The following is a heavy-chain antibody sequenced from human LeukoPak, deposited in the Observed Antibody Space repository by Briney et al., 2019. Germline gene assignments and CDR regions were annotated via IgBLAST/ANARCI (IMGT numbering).Heavy chain of an antibody. CDR3: VRGSYSYYYAMDV. J-gene: IGHJ6*02. D-gene: IGHD5-18*01. CDR1: GFTFSSYG. CDR2: IWYDGSNK. V-gene: IGHV3-33*01. Sequence: PGGSLRLSCAASGFTFSSYGMHWVRQAPGKGLEWVAVIWYDGSNKYYADSVKGRFTISRDNSKNTLYLRMNSLRAEDTAVYYCVRGSYSYYYAMDVWGQGTTVTVSS.